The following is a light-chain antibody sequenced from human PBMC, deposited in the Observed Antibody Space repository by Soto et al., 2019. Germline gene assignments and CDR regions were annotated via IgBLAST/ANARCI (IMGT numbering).Light chain of an antibody. CDR2: AAS. J-gene: IGKJ1*01. Sequence: DIQMTQSPSSLSASVEDRVIITCRASQSISNHLNWYQQKPGKAPKLLIFAASSLQSGVPSRFSGSRSGTDFTLTISSLQPDDFATYYCQQYHSYSLTFGQGTKVDIK. CDR3: QQYHSYSLT. V-gene: IGKV1-39*01. CDR1: QSISNH.